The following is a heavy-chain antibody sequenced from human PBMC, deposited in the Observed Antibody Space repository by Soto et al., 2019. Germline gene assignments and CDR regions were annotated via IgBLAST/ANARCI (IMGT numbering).Heavy chain of an antibody. CDR2: LYYGRSA. V-gene: IGHV4-59*01. Sequence: QVQLQESGPGLVKPSETLSLTCAVSGDSISSYYCMWIRQPPGKGLESIGYLYYGRSANYNPSLKSRVTLSVDTSTNQCSLTLRSMTAADTAVDSCALRSMAVVPEYWGQGTLVTVSS. CDR1: GDSISSYY. D-gene: IGHD3-22*01. CDR3: ALRSMAVVPEY. J-gene: IGHJ4*02.